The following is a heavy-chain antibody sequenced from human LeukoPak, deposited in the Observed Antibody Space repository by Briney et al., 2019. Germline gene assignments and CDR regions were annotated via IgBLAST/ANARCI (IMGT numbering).Heavy chain of an antibody. CDR3: ARDRSGWYRYYFDY. V-gene: IGHV1-69*06. CDR1: GGTFSSYA. J-gene: IGHJ4*02. CDR2: IIPIFGTA. Sequence: ASVKVSCKASGGTFSSYAISWVRQAPGQGLEWMGGIIPIFGTANYAQKFQGRVTITADKSTSTAYMELSSLRSEDTAVYYCARDRSGWYRYYFDYWGQGTLVTVSS. D-gene: IGHD6-19*01.